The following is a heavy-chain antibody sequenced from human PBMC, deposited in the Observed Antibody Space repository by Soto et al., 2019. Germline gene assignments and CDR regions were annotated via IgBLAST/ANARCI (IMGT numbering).Heavy chain of an antibody. CDR2: IYHGLSI. Sequence: ESLSLSCAGYSASVSGYYWSWIRQPPGKGLEWIGEIYHGLSIVYNPSLKSRVTISGDSSKNQFSLKLSSVTAADTAVYYCARHGGYYFDYWGQGTLVTVSS. J-gene: IGHJ4*02. V-gene: IGHV4-34*01. CDR3: ARHGGYYFDY. CDR1: SASVSGYY. D-gene: IGHD3-16*01.